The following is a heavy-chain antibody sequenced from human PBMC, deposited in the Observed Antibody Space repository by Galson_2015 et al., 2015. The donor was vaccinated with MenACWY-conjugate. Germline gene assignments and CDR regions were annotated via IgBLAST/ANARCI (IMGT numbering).Heavy chain of an antibody. D-gene: IGHD3-3*01. Sequence: SLRLSCAASGFTFSSYVMHWVRQAPGKGLEWVAVISEDGNNKNYADSVKGRFTISRDNSKNTLYLQMNTLRAEDTAVYYCAREGNGYDFWSTYYYYFDYWGQGTLVTVSS. V-gene: IGHV3-30-3*01. CDR2: ISEDGNNK. CDR1: GFTFSSYV. CDR3: AREGNGYDFWSTYYYYFDY. J-gene: IGHJ4*02.